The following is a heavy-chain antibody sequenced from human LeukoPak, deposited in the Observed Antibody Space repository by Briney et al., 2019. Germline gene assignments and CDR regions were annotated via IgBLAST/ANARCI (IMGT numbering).Heavy chain of an antibody. V-gene: IGHV4-39*01. J-gene: IGHJ4*02. CDR2: IYYSGST. CDR3: ARYPYYGGNSHFDY. Sequence: PSETLSLTCTVAGGSISSSRYYWGWIRQPPGKGLEWIVGIYYSGSTYYNPSLKSRVTISVDTSKNQFSLKLSSVTAADTAVYYCARYPYYGGNSHFDYWGQGTLVTVSS. CDR1: GGSISSSRYY. D-gene: IGHD4-23*01.